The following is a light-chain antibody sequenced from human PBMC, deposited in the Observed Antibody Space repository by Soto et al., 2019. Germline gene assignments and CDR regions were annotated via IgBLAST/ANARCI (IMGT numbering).Light chain of an antibody. V-gene: IGKV3-20*01. CDR2: GAS. CDR3: QQYGSSPYT. Sequence: EIVLTQSPGTLSLSPGERATLSCRARESVSSTYLAWYQQTPGQAPRLLIYGASSRATGIPDRFSGSGSGTDFTLTISRLEPEDFAVYYCQQYGSSPYTFGQGTKVDIK. CDR1: ESVSSTY. J-gene: IGKJ1*01.